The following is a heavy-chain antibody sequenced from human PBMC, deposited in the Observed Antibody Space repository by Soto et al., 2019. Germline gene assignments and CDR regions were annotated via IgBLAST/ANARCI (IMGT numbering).Heavy chain of an antibody. Sequence: QGQLVESGGGVVQPGRYLRLSCVASGFDFKTYGMHWVRQAPGKGLERVAVIGFDGTNIHYSDSVRGRFSISRDNSENTVSLQMNSLRVEDTAVYYCVRTACVINNCSYRGVRWGQGTLVTV. CDR3: VRTACVINNCSYRGVR. CDR2: IGFDGTNI. V-gene: IGHV3-33*01. J-gene: IGHJ4*02. CDR1: GFDFKTYG. D-gene: IGHD1-20*01.